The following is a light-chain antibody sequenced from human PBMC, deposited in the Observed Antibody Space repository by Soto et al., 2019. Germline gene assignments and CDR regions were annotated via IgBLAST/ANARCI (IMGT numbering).Light chain of an antibody. CDR1: QSVSSSY. CDR3: QQYGSSLFT. J-gene: IGKJ3*01. Sequence: EIVLTQSPGTPSLSPGERATLSCRASQSVSSSYLAWYQQKPGQAPRLLVYAASSRATGIPDRFSGSGSGTDFTLTISRLEPEDFAVYYCQQYGSSLFTFGPGTKVDIK. V-gene: IGKV3-20*01. CDR2: AAS.